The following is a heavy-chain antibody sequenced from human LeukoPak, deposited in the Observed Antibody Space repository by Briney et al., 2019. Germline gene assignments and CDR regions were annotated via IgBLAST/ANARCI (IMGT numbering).Heavy chain of an antibody. Sequence: SETLSLTCTVSGGSISSYYWSWIRQPPGKGLEWIGYIYYSGSTNYNPSLKSRVNISADTSKNQFSLHLDSVTAADTAVYYCARSWAGMYYPFYYFDYWGQGTLVSVSS. CDR3: ARSWAGMYYPFYYFDY. CDR1: GGSISSYY. J-gene: IGHJ4*02. CDR2: IYYSGST. D-gene: IGHD1-26*01. V-gene: IGHV4-59*12.